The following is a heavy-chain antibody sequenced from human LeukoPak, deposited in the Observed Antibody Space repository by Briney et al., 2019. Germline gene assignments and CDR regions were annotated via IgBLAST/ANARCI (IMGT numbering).Heavy chain of an antibody. CDR1: GFTVSSNY. J-gene: IGHJ4*02. Sequence: GGSLTLSCAASGFTVSSNYMSWVRQAPGKGLEWVSVIYSGGSTYYADSVKGRFTISRDNSKNTLYLQMNSLRAEDTAVYYCARGRGGYPPTGFDYWGQGTLVTVSS. V-gene: IGHV3-53*01. CDR3: ARGRGGYPPTGFDY. D-gene: IGHD5-12*01. CDR2: IYSGGST.